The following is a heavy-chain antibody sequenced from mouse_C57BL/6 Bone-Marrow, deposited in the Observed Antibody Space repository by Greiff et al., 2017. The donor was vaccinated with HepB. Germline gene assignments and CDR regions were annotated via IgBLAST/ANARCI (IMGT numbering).Heavy chain of an antibody. J-gene: IGHJ2*01. CDR2: FTMYSDAT. D-gene: IGHD2-2*01. CDR1: YFAFMASA. Sequence: LKESGAELVRPGSSVKLSCKDSYFAFMASAMHWVKQRPGHGLEWIGSFTMYSDATEYSENFKGKATLTVDKSSSTAYMELRSLTSEDSAVYYCARVAYGYDDYWGQGTTLTVSS. CDR3: ARVAYGYDDY. V-gene: IGHV1-49*01.